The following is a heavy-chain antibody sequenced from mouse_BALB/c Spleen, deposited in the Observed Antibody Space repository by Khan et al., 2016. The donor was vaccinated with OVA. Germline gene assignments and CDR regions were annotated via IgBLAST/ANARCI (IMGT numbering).Heavy chain of an antibody. J-gene: IGHJ4*01. CDR1: GYTFTNYG. Sequence: GKDGPELKKPGETVKISCKASGYTFTNYGMNWVKQSPGKALKWMGWINTYTGEPTYADDFKGRFAFSLETSASTAYLKINNLKNEDTATYFCARPPYFSYTLDHWGQGTSVTVSS. CDR3: ARPPYFSYTLDH. V-gene: IGHV9-3-1*01. D-gene: IGHD2-10*01. CDR2: INTYTGEP.